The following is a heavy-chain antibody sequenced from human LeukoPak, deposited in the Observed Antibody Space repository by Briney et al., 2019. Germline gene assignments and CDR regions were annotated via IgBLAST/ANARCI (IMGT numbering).Heavy chain of an antibody. CDR3: AKGRRVVVAATVFDY. CDR2: ISGSGGST. J-gene: IGHJ4*02. Sequence: PGGSLRPSCAASGFTFSSYAMSWVRQAPGKGLEWVSAISGSGGSTYYADSVKGRFTISRDNSKNTLYLQMNSLRAEDTAVYYCAKGRRVVVAATVFDYWGQGTLVTVSS. CDR1: GFTFSSYA. V-gene: IGHV3-23*01. D-gene: IGHD2-15*01.